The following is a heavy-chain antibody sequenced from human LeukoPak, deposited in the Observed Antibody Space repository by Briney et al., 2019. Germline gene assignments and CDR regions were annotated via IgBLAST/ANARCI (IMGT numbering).Heavy chain of an antibody. CDR2: INHSGST. Sequence: PSGTLSLTCAVYGGSFSGYYWSWIRQPPGKGLEWIGEINHSGSTNYNPSLKSRVTISVDTSKNQFSLKLSSVTAADTAVYYCARAQPLYYDFWSGYYPPFDYWGQGTLVTVSS. V-gene: IGHV4-34*01. D-gene: IGHD3-3*01. J-gene: IGHJ4*02. CDR1: GGSFSGYY. CDR3: ARAQPLYYDFWSGYYPPFDY.